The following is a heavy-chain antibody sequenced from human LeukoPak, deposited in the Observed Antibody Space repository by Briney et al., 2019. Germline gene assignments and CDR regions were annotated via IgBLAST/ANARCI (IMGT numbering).Heavy chain of an antibody. D-gene: IGHD3-16*01. V-gene: IGHV4-38-2*02. CDR2: IYHSGST. J-gene: IGHJ6*03. Sequence: SETLSLTCTVSGYSISSGYYWGWIRQPPGKGLEWIGSIYHSGSTYYNPSLKSRVTISVDTSKNQFSLKLSSVTAADTAVYYCARGLGPYYYYMDVWGQGTLVTVSS. CDR3: ARGLGPYYYYMDV. CDR1: GYSISSGYY.